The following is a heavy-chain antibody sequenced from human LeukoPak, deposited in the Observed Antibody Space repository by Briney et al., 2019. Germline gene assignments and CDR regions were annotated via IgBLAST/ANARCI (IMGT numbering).Heavy chain of an antibody. CDR3: ARGLMMAVAGRGEFHY. D-gene: IGHD6-13*01. J-gene: IGHJ4*02. V-gene: IGHV4-59*01. CDR2: IYYSGST. CDR1: GGSISSYY. Sequence: SETLSLTCTVSGGSISSYYWSWIRQPPGKGLEWIGYIYYSGSTNYNPSLKSRVTISVDTSKNQSSLKLSSVTAADTAVYYCARGLMMAVAGRGEFHYWGQGTLVTVSS.